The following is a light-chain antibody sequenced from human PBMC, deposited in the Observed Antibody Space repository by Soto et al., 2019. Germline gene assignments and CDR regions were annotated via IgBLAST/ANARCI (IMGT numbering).Light chain of an antibody. CDR2: VAS. J-gene: IGKJ2*01. CDR3: QQYGGSPPYT. Sequence: EIVLTQSPGTLSLSPGERATLSCRASQSLSSSYLAWYQQKPGQSPRLLIYVASSRATGIPDRFSGSRSGTGFTLTISRLEPADFAVYYCQQYGGSPPYTFGQGTKVESK. V-gene: IGKV3-20*01. CDR1: QSLSSSY.